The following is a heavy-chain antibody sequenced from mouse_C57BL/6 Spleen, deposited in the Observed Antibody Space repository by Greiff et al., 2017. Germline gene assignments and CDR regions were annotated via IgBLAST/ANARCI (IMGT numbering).Heavy chain of an antibody. CDR2: IDPANGNT. CDR1: GFNIKNTY. J-gene: IGHJ2*01. CDR3: ARGGTAVVDFGC. V-gene: IGHV14-3*01. Sequence: EVQLQQSVAELVRPGASVKLSCTASGFNIKNTYMHWVKQRPEQGLEWIGRIDPANGNTKYAPKFQGTATITADTSSNTACLRLSSLTSEDTAIYCCARGGTAVVDFGCWGQGTTLTVSS. D-gene: IGHD1-1*01.